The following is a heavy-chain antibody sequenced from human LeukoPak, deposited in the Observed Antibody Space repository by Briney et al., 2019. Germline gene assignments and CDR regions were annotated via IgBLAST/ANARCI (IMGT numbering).Heavy chain of an antibody. J-gene: IGHJ6*02. Sequence: GGSLRLSCAASGFTVSSNYMSRVRQAPGKGLEWVSVIYSGGSTYYADSVKGRFTISRDNSKNTLYLQMNSLRAEDTAVYYCAKFTSPYGMDVWGQGTTVTVSS. D-gene: IGHD2-2*01. CDR1: GFTVSSNY. CDR2: IYSGGST. CDR3: AKFTSPYGMDV. V-gene: IGHV3-66*01.